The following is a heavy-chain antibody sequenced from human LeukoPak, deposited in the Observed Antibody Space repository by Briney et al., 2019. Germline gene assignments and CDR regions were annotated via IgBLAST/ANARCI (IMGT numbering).Heavy chain of an antibody. J-gene: IGHJ1*01. CDR3: ARHRRGDHPLGYFQH. CDR1: GGSFSGCY. V-gene: IGHV4-34*01. CDR2: INHSGST. Sequence: SETLSLTCAVYGGSFSGCYWSWIRQPPGKGLEWIGEINHSGSTNYNPSLKSRVTISVDTSKNQFSLKLSSVTAADTAVYYCARHRRGDHPLGYFQHWGQGTLVTVSS. D-gene: IGHD2-21*02.